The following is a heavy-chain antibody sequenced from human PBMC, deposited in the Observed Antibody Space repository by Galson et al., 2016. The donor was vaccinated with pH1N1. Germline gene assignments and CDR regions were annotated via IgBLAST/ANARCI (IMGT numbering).Heavy chain of an antibody. J-gene: IGHJ4*02. D-gene: IGHD6-13*01. CDR2: INQTGSVQ. CDR1: GFTFSNYW. V-gene: IGHV3-7*03. CDR3: ARAIFAAAAV. Sequence: SLRLSCAASGFTFSNYWMSWVRQAPGKGLEWVANINQTGSVQYYVASVKGRFTISRDKAKNSLYLQMNSLTAEDTAVYYCARAIFAAAAVWGQGTLVTVSS.